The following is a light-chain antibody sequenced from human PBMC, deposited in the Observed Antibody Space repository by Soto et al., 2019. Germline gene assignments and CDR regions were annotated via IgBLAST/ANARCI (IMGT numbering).Light chain of an antibody. CDR2: GSS. V-gene: IGKV3-20*01. Sequence: EVVLTQSPGTLSLSPGERATLSCRASQNIKDKYLAWYQQRPGQAPRLLIYGSSDRATGIPDRFSGSGSGTVFTLTIIRLEPEDFAVYYCHQYGSSPPYTFGQGTKPEI. CDR3: HQYGSSPPYT. J-gene: IGKJ2*01. CDR1: QNIKDKY.